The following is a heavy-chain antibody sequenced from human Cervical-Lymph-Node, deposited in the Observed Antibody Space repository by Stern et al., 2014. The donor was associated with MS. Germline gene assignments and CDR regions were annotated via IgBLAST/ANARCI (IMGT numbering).Heavy chain of an antibody. CDR1: GYTFTNYY. CDR2: IDPNSGDP. CDR3: ARGRGDARPYYFDY. J-gene: IGHJ4*02. V-gene: IGHV1-2*02. Sequence: QDQLVQSGAEVKRPGASVKVSCKASGYTFTNYYIHWVRQAPGQGLEWMGWIDPNSGDPNYAQKSQGRVTMTRDTSISTAYMELSRLTSDDTAVYYCARGRGDARPYYFDYWGQGTLVTVSS. D-gene: IGHD4-17*01.